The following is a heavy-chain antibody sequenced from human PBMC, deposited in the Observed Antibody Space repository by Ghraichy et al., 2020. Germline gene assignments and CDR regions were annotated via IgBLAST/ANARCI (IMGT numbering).Heavy chain of an antibody. D-gene: IGHD3-3*02. Sequence: SETLSLTCTVAGASFSNSYWTWIRQPAGKGLEWIGRTYISGITNYNPSLRSRLTMSLDTSKNEFSLKLSSVTAADTAVYYCTFSNTWYSPGDYWGQGTLVTVSS. CDR3: TFSNTWYSPGDY. J-gene: IGHJ4*02. V-gene: IGHV4-4*07. CDR2: TYISGIT. CDR1: GASFSNSY.